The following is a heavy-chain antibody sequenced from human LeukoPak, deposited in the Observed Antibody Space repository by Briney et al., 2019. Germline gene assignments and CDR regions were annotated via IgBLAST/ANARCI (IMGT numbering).Heavy chain of an antibody. CDR2: INQEGSEK. J-gene: IGHJ4*02. Sequence: PGGSLRLSCAASGFTFRSYWMSWVRQAPGKGLEFVANINQEGSEKYYVDSVKGRFTISRDNAKNSLYLQINGLRAEDTAVYYCAANGGPFDFWGQGTLVTVSS. V-gene: IGHV3-7*05. CDR1: GFTFRSYW. CDR3: AANGGPFDF. D-gene: IGHD4-23*01.